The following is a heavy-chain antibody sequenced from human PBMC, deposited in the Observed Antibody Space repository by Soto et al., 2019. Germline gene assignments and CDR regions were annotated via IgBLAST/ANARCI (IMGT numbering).Heavy chain of an antibody. J-gene: IGHJ3*02. CDR3: ARVVTIFGAITIPVTALNDAFDI. CDR2: INAANGDT. D-gene: IGHD3-3*01. V-gene: IGHV1-3*01. Sequence: ASVKVSCKASGYTFASYGIHWVRQAPGQRLEWMGWINAANGDTKYSPKFQGRVTITRDKSTSTAYMELSSLRSEDTAVYYCARVVTIFGAITIPVTALNDAFDIWGQGTMVTVSS. CDR1: GYTFASYG.